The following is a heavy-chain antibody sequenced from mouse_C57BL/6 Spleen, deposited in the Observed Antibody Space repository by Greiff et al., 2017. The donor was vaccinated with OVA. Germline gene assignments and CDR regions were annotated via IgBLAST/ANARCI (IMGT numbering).Heavy chain of an antibody. Sequence: VQLQESGPELVKPGASVKISCKASGYAFSSSWMNWVKQRPGKGLEWIGRIYPGDGDTNYNGKFKGKATLTADKSSSTAYMQLSSLTSEDSAVYFCAHDYDGYWGQGTTLTVSS. V-gene: IGHV1-82*01. CDR1: GYAFSSSW. CDR3: AHDYDGY. CDR2: IYPGDGDT. J-gene: IGHJ2*01. D-gene: IGHD2-4*01.